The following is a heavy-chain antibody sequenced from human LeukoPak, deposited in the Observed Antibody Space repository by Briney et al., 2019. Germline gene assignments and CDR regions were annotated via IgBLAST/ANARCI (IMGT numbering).Heavy chain of an antibody. CDR3: ARDKERDSSGWNWFDP. Sequence: GGSLRLSCAASAFTFSSYTMNWVRQAPGKGLEWVSGISGGGGSTYYADSVKGRFTISRDNAKNSLYLQMNSLRAEDTAVYYCARDKERDSSGWNWFDPWGQGTLVTVSS. CDR2: ISGGGGST. J-gene: IGHJ5*02. D-gene: IGHD6-19*01. CDR1: AFTFSSYT. V-gene: IGHV3-21*01.